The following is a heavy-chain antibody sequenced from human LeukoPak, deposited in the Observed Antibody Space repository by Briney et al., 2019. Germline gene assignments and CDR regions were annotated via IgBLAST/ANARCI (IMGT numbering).Heavy chain of an antibody. J-gene: IGHJ4*02. CDR1: GSTFSSYW. Sequence: GGSLRLSCATSGSTFSSYWMDWVRQAPGKGLEWVAKIKEDGSKKDYVDSVKGRFIISRDNAKNSLYLEMNSLRADDTGVYYCVRENPYVQWGQGTLVTVSS. CDR2: IKEDGSKK. D-gene: IGHD2-21*01. V-gene: IGHV3-7*01. CDR3: VRENPYVQ.